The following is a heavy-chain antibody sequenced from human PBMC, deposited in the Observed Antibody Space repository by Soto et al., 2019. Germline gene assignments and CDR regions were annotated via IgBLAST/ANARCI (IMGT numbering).Heavy chain of an antibody. CDR1: GGTFSSYA. CDR3: ARGRRQWLIPYYYYGMDV. J-gene: IGHJ6*02. CDR2: IIPIFGTA. D-gene: IGHD6-19*01. Sequence: SVKVSCKASGGTFSSYAISWVRQAPGQGLEWMGGIIPIFGTANYAQKFQGRVTITADESTGTAYMELSSLRSEDTAVYYCARGRRQWLIPYYYYGMDVWGQGTTVTVSS. V-gene: IGHV1-69*13.